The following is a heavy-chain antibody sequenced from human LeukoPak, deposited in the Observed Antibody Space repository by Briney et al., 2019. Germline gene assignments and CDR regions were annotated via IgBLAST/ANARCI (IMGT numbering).Heavy chain of an antibody. D-gene: IGHD2-8*01. CDR1: GGTFSSYA. Sequence: SVTVSCKASGGTFSSYAISWVRQAPGQGLEWMGGIIPIFGTANYAQKFQGRVTITADESTSTAYMELSSLRSEDTAVYYCARSPQYCTNGVCLPLNWFDPWGQGTLVTVSS. CDR3: ARSPQYCTNGVCLPLNWFDP. CDR2: IIPIFGTA. J-gene: IGHJ5*02. V-gene: IGHV1-69*01.